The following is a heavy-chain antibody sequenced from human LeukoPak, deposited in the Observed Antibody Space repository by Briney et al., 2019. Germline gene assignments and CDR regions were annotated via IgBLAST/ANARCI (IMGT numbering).Heavy chain of an antibody. CDR2: IWYDGSNK. V-gene: IGHV3-33*06. D-gene: IGHD3-3*01. Sequence: GGSLRLSCAASGFTFSSYGMHWVRQAPGKGLEWVAVIWYDGSNKYYADSVKGRFTISRDNSKSTLYLQMNSLRAEDTAVYYCAKDRDFWSGADPDYWGQGTLVTVSS. J-gene: IGHJ4*02. CDR1: GFTFSSYG. CDR3: AKDRDFWSGADPDY.